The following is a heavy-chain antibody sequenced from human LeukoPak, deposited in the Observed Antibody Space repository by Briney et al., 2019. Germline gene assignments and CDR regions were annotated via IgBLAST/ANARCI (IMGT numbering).Heavy chain of an antibody. D-gene: IGHD4-23*01. CDR2: IIPIFGTA. V-gene: IGHV1-69*13. Sequence: SVKVSCKASGGTFSSYAISWVRQAPGQGLEWMGGIIPIFGTANYAQKFQGRVTITADESTSTAYMELSSLRSEDTAVYYCARVLGRRLLVTNAFDIWGQGTMVTVSS. J-gene: IGHJ3*02. CDR1: GGTFSSYA. CDR3: ARVLGRRLLVTNAFDI.